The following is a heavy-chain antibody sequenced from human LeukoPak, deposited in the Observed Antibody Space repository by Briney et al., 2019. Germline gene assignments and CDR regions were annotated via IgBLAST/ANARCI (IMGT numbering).Heavy chain of an antibody. CDR3: ARARHYYDSSAYWFDY. D-gene: IGHD3-22*01. J-gene: IGHJ4*02. Sequence: PGGSLRLSCAASGFTFDDYGMSWVRQAPGKGLEWVSGINWNGGSTGYADSVKGRFTISRDNAKNSLYLQMNSLRAEDTALYYCARARHYYDSSAYWFDYWGQGTLVTVSS. V-gene: IGHV3-20*04. CDR1: GFTFDDYG. CDR2: INWNGGST.